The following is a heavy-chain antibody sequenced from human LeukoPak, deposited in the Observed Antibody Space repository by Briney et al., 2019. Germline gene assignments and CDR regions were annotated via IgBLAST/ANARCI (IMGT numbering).Heavy chain of an antibody. J-gene: IGHJ6*03. CDR1: GGSISTYY. CDR3: ARAVGSGSFQTYYYYMDV. V-gene: IGHV4-59*12. CDR2: IYQSGST. Sequence: SETLSLTCTVSGGSISTYYWSWIRQPPGKGLEWIGYIYQSGSTNYNPSLKSRVTMSVDTSKNQFSLKLSSVTAADTAAYYCARAVGSGSFQTYYYYMDVWGKGTTVTISS. D-gene: IGHD3-10*01.